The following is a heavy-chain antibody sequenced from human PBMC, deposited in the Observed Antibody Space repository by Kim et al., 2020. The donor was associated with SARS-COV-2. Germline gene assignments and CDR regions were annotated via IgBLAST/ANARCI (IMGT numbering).Heavy chain of an antibody. CDR3: ARDHGPGSSWYGFYFDY. V-gene: IGHV3-30*01. Sequence: VKGRLTISRDNAKNTLYLQMNSLRAEDTAVYYCARDHGPGSSWYGFYFDYWGQGTLVTVSS. D-gene: IGHD6-13*01. J-gene: IGHJ4*02.